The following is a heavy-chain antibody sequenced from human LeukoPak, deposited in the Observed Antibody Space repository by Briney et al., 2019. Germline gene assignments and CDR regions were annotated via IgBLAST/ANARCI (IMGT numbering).Heavy chain of an antibody. V-gene: IGHV4-59*01. Sequence: PSETLSLTCTVSGGSISIYYWSWIRQPPGKGPGWSGYIYYSVSTNYNPSLKSRVTISVDTPKNQFSLKLSSVTAADTAVYYCASIAGTNYYDSSGYWFDPWGQGTLVTVSS. D-gene: IGHD3-22*01. CDR2: IYYSVST. J-gene: IGHJ5*02. CDR1: GGSISIYY. CDR3: ASIAGTNYYDSSGYWFDP.